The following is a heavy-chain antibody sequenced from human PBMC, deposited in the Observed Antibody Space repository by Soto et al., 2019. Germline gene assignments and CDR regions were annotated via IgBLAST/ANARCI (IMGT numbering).Heavy chain of an antibody. J-gene: IGHJ4*02. CDR1: GFTFSSYG. CDR2: IWYDGSNK. V-gene: IGHV3-33*01. D-gene: IGHD5-18*01. CDR3: ARDQGRGYNYGFDY. Sequence: GGSLRLSCAASGFTFSSYGMHWVRQAPGKGLQWVAVIWYDGSNKYYADSVKGRFTISRDNSKNTLYLQMNSLRAEDTAVYYCARDQGRGYNYGFDYWGQGTLVTVSS.